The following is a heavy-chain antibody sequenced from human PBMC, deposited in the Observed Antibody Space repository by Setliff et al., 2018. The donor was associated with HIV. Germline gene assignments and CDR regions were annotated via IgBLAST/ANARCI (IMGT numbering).Heavy chain of an antibody. CDR2: IKEDGSEK. CDR1: GFTFSDYY. J-gene: IGHJ4*02. Sequence: GGSLRLSCAASGFTFSDYYMSWIRQAPGKGLEWVANIKEDGSEKYYADSVKGRFTISRDNAKNSLYLQMNSLRAEDMAFYYCAKAKWELSDSPFFDYWGQGTLVTVSS. D-gene: IGHD1-26*01. CDR3: AKAKWELSDSPFFDY. V-gene: IGHV3-7*03.